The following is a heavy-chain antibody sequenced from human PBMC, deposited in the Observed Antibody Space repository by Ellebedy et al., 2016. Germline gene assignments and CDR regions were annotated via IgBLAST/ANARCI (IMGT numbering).Heavy chain of an antibody. CDR3: ATQDTYYYDSSGYPFGYYMDV. Sequence: SVKVSCXASGGTFISYAISWVRQAPGQGLEWMGRIIPILGIANYAQKFQGRVTITPDKSTSTAYMELSSLRSEDTAVYYCATQDTYYYDSSGYPFGYYMDVWGKGTTVTVSS. D-gene: IGHD3-22*01. V-gene: IGHV1-69*04. J-gene: IGHJ6*03. CDR1: GGTFISYA. CDR2: IIPILGIA.